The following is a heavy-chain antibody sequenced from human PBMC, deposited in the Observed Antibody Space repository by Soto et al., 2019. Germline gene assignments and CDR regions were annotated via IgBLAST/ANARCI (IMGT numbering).Heavy chain of an antibody. CDR1: GFNFGGYS. V-gene: IGHV3-48*02. CDR3: ARDLYARYVAPRALDV. Sequence: GASLRLSCAASGFNFGGYSMNWVRQAPGKGLEWAAYISSRSTSIYYADSVKGRFTISRDDAKNSLFLQMNSLRHEDTAVYYCARDLYARYVAPRALDVWRQGTSVTVSS. CDR2: ISSRSTSI. D-gene: IGHD3-9*01. J-gene: IGHJ6*02.